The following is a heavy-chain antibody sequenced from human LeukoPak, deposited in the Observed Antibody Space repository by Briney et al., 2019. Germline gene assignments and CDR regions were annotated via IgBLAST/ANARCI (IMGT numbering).Heavy chain of an antibody. CDR1: GGSISSSSYY. V-gene: IGHV4-39*01. D-gene: IGHD1-26*01. Sequence: PSETLSLTCTVTGGSISSSSYYWGWIRQPPGKGLEWIGSIYYSGSTYYNPSLKSRVTISVDTSKNQFSLKLSSVTAADTAVYYRASLKPGIVPLYWFDPSGPGTLVTASP. CDR3: ASLKPGIVPLYWFDP. CDR2: IYYSGST. J-gene: IGHJ5*02.